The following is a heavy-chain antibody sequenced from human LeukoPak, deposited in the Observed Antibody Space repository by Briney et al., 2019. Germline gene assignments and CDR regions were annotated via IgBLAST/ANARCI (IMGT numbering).Heavy chain of an antibody. Sequence: ASVKVSCKASGYTFTGYYMHWVRQAPGQGLEWMGWINPNSGGTNYAQKFQGRVTMTRDTSISTVYMELSRLRSDDTAVYYCTNVYNSGWYFDYWGQGTLVTVSS. J-gene: IGHJ4*02. CDR1: GYTFTGYY. V-gene: IGHV1-2*02. D-gene: IGHD6-19*01. CDR3: TNVYNSGWYFDY. CDR2: INPNSGGT.